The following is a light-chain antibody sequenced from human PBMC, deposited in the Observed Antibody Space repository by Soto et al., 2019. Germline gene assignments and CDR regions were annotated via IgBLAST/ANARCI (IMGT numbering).Light chain of an antibody. CDR1: SSNIGTGYD. J-gene: IGLJ2*01. V-gene: IGLV1-40*01. Sequence: QLVLTQPPSVSGAPGQRVTISCTGTSSNIGTGYDVHWYRQFPGTAPKLLIYDDTNRPSGVPDRFSGSKSGTSASLAITGLQAEDEAEYYCQSYDSSLSAVVFGGGTKVTVL. CDR2: DDT. CDR3: QSYDSSLSAVV.